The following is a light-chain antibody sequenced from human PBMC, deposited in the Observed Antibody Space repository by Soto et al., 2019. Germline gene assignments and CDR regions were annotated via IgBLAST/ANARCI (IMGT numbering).Light chain of an antibody. J-gene: IGKJ3*01. CDR1: QSISSY. V-gene: IGKV1-39*01. CDR2: AAS. Sequence: DIQMTQSPSSLSASVGDRVTITCRASQSISSYLNWYQQKPGKAPKLLIYAASSLQSGVPSRFSGSGSGTYFTLTISSLQPEDFPTYYCQHSYSTPFTFGPGTKVDIK. CDR3: QHSYSTPFT.